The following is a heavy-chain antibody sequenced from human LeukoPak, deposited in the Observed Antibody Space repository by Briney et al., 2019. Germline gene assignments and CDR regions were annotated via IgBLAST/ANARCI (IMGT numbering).Heavy chain of an antibody. CDR3: ARDITMVRGVTYYFDY. CDR2: ISAYNGNT. V-gene: IGHV1-18*01. CDR1: GYTFTSCG. D-gene: IGHD3-10*01. Sequence: ASVKVSCKASGYTFTSCGISWVRQAPGQGLEWMGWISAYNGNTNYAQKLQGRVTMTTDTSTSTAYMELRSLRSDDTAVYYCARDITMVRGVTYYFDYWGQGTLVTVSS. J-gene: IGHJ4*02.